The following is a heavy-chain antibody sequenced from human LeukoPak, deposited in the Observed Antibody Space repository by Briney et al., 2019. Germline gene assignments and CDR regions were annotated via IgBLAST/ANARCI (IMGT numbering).Heavy chain of an antibody. CDR3: AKPSGSGVDY. D-gene: IGHD1-26*01. CDR1: GFTFSTHD. CDR2: IRYDGSHE. Sequence: AGGSLRLSCGASGFTFSTHDMHWVRQAPGKGLEWVAFIRYDGSHEYYADSVKGRFTISRDSSKNTLYLQMNSVRSEDTALYYCAKPSGSGVDYWGQGTRVTVSS. J-gene: IGHJ4*01. V-gene: IGHV3-30*02.